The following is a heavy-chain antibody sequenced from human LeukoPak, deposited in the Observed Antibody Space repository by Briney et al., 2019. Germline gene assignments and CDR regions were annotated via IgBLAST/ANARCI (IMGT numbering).Heavy chain of an antibody. V-gene: IGHV4-59*01. CDR2: INYSGST. Sequence: SETLSLTCTVSGGSIRSYYWSWIRQPPGKGLEWIGYINYSGSTKYNPSLKSRVTISVDKSKNQFSLKVNSVTAADTAVYYCARASPYDKWSGYWFDPWGQGTLVTVSS. J-gene: IGHJ5*02. D-gene: IGHD3-3*01. CDR3: ARASPYDKWSGYWFDP. CDR1: GGSIRSYY.